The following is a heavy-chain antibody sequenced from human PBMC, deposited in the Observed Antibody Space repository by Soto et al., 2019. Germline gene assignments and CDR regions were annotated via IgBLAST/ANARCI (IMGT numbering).Heavy chain of an antibody. J-gene: IGHJ5*02. CDR2: IYYSGST. V-gene: IGHV4-39*01. CDR1: GGSISSSSYY. D-gene: IGHD6-13*01. Sequence: QLQLQESGPGLVKPSETLSLTCTVSGGSISSSSYYWGWIRQPPGKGLEWIGSIYYSGSTYYNPSLKNQLTLTVDPAKNQFTLKLISVPAAVTAVYYCARSRGIVAAVDCFGPWVQGTLCNVSS. CDR3: ARSRGIVAAVDCFGP.